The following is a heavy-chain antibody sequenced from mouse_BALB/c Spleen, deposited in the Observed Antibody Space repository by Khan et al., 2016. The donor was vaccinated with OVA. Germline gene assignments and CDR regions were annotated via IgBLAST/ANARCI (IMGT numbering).Heavy chain of an antibody. CDR1: GFNIKDYN. V-gene: IGHV14-4*02. CDR3: NAFPYYYGGDWFAC. Sequence: VQLQQSGAELVRSGASVKLSCTASGFNIKDYNMHWVKQRPEQGLEWIGWIDPENGDTEYAPKFQGKATMTADTSSNTAYLQFSSLTSEDTAVYYCNAFPYYYGGDWFACWGQGTLVTVSA. D-gene: IGHD1-1*01. CDR2: IDPENGDT. J-gene: IGHJ3*01.